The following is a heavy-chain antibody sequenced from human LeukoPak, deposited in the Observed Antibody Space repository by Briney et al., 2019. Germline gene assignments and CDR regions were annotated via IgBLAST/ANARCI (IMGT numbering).Heavy chain of an antibody. D-gene: IGHD2/OR15-2a*01. CDR1: GGSISSSSYY. CDR2: IYYSGST. CDR3: ARDAPYFGYYYMDV. V-gene: IGHV4-39*07. Sequence: PSETLSLTCTVSGGSISSSSYYWGWIRQPPGKGLEWIGSIYYSGSTYYNPSLKSRVTISVDTSKNQFSLKLSSVTAADTAVYYCARDAPYFGYYYMDVWGKGTTVTVSS. J-gene: IGHJ6*03.